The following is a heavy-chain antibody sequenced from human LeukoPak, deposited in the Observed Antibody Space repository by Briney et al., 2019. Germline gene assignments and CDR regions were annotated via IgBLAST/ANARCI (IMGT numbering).Heavy chain of an antibody. J-gene: IGHJ6*03. D-gene: IGHD3-22*01. V-gene: IGHV4-30-2*01. CDR2: IYESGST. CDR3: ARGTCRGGSCYPAGYYYMDV. CDR1: GGSMNSDSNY. Sequence: SETLSLTCTVSGGSMNSDSNYRTWTRQPPGKGLEWIGYIYESGSTHYNPSLRSRIIISLDRSKKQFSLKVSSVTAADTAVYYCARGTCRGGSCYPAGYYYMDVWGKGTTVTVSS.